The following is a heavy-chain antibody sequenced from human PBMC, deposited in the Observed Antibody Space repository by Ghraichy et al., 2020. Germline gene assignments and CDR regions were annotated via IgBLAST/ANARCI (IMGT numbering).Heavy chain of an antibody. CDR3: AKDRFYYYDSSAYPALDAFDI. CDR2: ISSDGGSA. Sequence: GSLRLSCAASGFTFSSYAISWVRQAPGKGLEWVSVISSDGGSAYYADSVKGRFTISRDNSKNTLYLQMNSLRAEDTAVYYCAKDRFYYYDSSAYPALDAFDIWGQGTMVTVSS. D-gene: IGHD3-22*01. CDR1: GFTFSSYA. V-gene: IGHV3-23*01. J-gene: IGHJ3*02.